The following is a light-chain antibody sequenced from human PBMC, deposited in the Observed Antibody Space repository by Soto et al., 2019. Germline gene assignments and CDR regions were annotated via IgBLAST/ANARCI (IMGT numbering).Light chain of an antibody. CDR3: QQSYSTPHT. Sequence: DIQMTQSPSSLSASVGDRVTITCRASQSISSDLNWYQQKPGKAPKFLIYGASSLPRGVPSRFSGSGSGTDFTLTISRLHPEDFATYYCQQSYSTPHTCGQGPKLEIQ. CDR2: GAS. CDR1: QSISSD. V-gene: IGKV1-39*01. J-gene: IGKJ2*01.